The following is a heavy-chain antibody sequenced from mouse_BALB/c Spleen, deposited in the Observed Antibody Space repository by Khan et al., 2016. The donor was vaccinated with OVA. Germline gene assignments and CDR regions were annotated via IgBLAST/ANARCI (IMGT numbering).Heavy chain of an antibody. V-gene: IGHV3-2*02. D-gene: IGHD2-3*01. CDR3: GRRGDGYYGAMDY. Sequence: VQLQQSGPGLVKPSQSLSLTCTVTGYSITSDYAWNWIRQFPGNKLEWMGYISYSGSTSYNPSLKSRISITRDTSKNQFFLQLHSVTTDATATYYCGRRGDGYYGAMDYWGQGTSVTVSS. J-gene: IGHJ4*01. CDR1: GYSITSDYA. CDR2: ISYSGST.